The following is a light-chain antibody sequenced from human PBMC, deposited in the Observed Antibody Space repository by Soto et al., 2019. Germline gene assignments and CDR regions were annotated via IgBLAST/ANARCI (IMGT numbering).Light chain of an antibody. CDR1: QSVSSY. CDR3: QQRGNWPPYT. J-gene: IGKJ2*01. CDR2: DAS. V-gene: IGKV3-11*01. Sequence: EIVLTQSPATLSLSPGERATLSCRASQSVSSYLAWYQQKPGQAPRLLIYDASNRATGIPARFSGSGSGTDFTLTIRRLESEDFAVYYCQQRGNWPPYTFGQGTKLEIK.